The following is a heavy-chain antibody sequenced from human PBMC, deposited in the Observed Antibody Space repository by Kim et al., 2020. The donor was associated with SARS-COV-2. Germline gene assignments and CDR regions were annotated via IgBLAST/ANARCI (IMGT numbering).Heavy chain of an antibody. V-gene: IGHV3-66*01. J-gene: IGHJ6*02. CDR1: GFTVSSNY. Sequence: GGSLRLSCAASGFTVSSNYMSWVRQAPGKGLELVSVIYSGGSTYYADSVKGRFTISRDKSKNTLYLQMNSLRAEDTAVYYCARDLGTMAAAAGMDVWGQGTTVTVSS. CDR2: IYSGGST. CDR3: ARDLGTMAAAAGMDV. D-gene: IGHD6-25*01.